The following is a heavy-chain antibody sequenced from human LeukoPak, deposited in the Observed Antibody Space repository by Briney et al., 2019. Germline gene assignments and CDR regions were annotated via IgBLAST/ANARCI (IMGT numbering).Heavy chain of an antibody. CDR1: GYTFTGYH. J-gene: IGHJ4*02. D-gene: IGHD6-13*01. Sequence: ASVKVSCKASGYTFTGYHMHWVRQAPGQGLEWMGWINSNSGSTNYAQKFQGRATMTRDTSISTAYMELSRLRSDDTAVYSCARQSAIPATGGPDQSFDYWGQGTLVTVSS. CDR3: ARQSAIPATGGPDQSFDY. CDR2: INSNSGST. V-gene: IGHV1-2*02.